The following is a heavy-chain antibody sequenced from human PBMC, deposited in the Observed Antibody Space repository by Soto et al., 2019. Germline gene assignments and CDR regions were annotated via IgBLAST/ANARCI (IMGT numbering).Heavy chain of an antibody. D-gene: IGHD3-16*01. CDR1: GGSINTFY. CDR2: IFSSGST. Sequence: PSETLSLTCTVSGGSINTFYWSWVRQPAGKGLEWIGRIFSSGSTSFNPSLESRVAMSVDTSKNHFSLNLSSVTAADTAVYYCATDPGGPPLNRFDSWGHGTLVTVSS. V-gene: IGHV4-4*07. CDR3: ATDPGGPPLNRFDS. J-gene: IGHJ5*01.